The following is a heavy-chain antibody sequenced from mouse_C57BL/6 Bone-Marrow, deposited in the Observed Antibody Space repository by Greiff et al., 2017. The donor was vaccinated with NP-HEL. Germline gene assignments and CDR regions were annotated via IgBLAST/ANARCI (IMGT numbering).Heavy chain of an antibody. CDR3: ARHGYSNYGAWFAY. V-gene: IGHV1-9*01. Sequence: VQLQQSGAELMKPGASVKLSCKATGYTFTGYWIEWVKQRPGHGLEWIGEILPGSGSTSYNAKFKGKATFTADTSSNTAYMQLSSLTTEDSAIYYCARHGYSNYGAWFAYWGQGTLVTVSA. D-gene: IGHD2-5*01. J-gene: IGHJ3*01. CDR2: ILPGSGST. CDR1: GYTFTGYW.